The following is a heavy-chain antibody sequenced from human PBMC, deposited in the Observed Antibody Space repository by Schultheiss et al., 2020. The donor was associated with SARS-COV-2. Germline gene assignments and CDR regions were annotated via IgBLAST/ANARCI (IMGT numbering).Heavy chain of an antibody. J-gene: IGHJ4*02. CDR1: RFTFSSYE. CDR2: ISSSGMTI. V-gene: IGHV3-48*03. D-gene: IGHD6-13*01. Sequence: GGSLRLSCAASRFTFSSYEMNWVRQAPGKGLEWVSYISSSGMTIYYADSVKGRFTISRDNAKDSLYLQMNSLRAEDTAVYYCARQYGSSGFDYWGQGTLVTVSS. CDR3: ARQYGSSGFDY.